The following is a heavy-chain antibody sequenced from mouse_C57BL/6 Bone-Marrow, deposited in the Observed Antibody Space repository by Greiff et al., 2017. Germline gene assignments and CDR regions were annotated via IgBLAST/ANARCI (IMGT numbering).Heavy chain of an antibody. CDR3: YTCPLYDNGSLVV. J-gene: IGHJ1*03. CDR1: GFNIKDDY. CDR2: IDPANGDT. Sequence: EVHLVESGAELVRPGASVTLSCTASGFNIKDDYMHWVKQRPEQGLEWIGWIDPANGDTAYATKFQGKATITADTSSNTAYLQLSSLTSADTAVYDCYTCPLYDNGSLVVWGKGTTVTVSS. D-gene: IGHD1-1*01. V-gene: IGHV14-4*01.